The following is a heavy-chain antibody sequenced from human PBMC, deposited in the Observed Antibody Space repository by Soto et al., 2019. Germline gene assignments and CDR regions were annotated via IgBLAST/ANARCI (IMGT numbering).Heavy chain of an antibody. V-gene: IGHV3-7*03. CDR1: GLTFSGHW. CDR3: ASRPAGNTYHAVFDF. D-gene: IGHD3-16*01. Sequence: VRLVESGGTLVQPGGSLRISCAASGLTFSGHWMTWVRQTPGKGPEWVANISPDGSDKSYVDSVKGRFTISRDNDKNSLSLQLDSRSAEDKAVYHCASRPAGNTYHAVFDFWGQGTLVTVSS. J-gene: IGHJ4*02. CDR2: ISPDGSDK.